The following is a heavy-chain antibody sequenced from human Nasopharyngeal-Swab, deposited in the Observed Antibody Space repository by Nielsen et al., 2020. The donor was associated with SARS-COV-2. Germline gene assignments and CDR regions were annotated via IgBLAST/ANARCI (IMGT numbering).Heavy chain of an antibody. V-gene: IGHV3-23*01. CDR3: AKSKGMTDAFDI. CDR1: GFTFSSYA. CDR2: ISGSGGST. J-gene: IGHJ3*02. Sequence: GGSLRLSCAASGFTFSSYAMSWVRQAPGKGLEWVSAISGSGGSTYYADSMKGRFTISRDNSKNTLYLQMNSLRAEDTAVYYCAKSKGMTDAFDIWGQGTMATVSS. D-gene: IGHD3-10*01.